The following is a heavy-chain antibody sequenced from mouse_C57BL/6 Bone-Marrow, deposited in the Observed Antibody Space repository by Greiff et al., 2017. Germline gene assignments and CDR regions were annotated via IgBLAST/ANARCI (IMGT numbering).Heavy chain of an antibody. J-gene: IGHJ4*01. D-gene: IGHD2-2*01. CDR3: TTKHYGYDDYYAMDY. CDR2: IDPENGDT. Sequence: VQLQQSGAELVRPGASVKLSCTASGFNIKDDYMHWVKQRPEQGLEWIGWIDPENGDTESASKFQGKATITADTSSNTAYLQLSSLTSEDTAVYYCTTKHYGYDDYYAMDYWGQGTSVTVSS. CDR1: GFNIKDDY. V-gene: IGHV14-4*01.